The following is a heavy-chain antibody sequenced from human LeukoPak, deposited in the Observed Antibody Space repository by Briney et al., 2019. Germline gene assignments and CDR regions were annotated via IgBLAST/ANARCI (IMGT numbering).Heavy chain of an antibody. J-gene: IGHJ5*02. Sequence: PGGSLRLSCAASGFTFSSYGMSWVRQAPGKGLEWVSAISGSGGSTYYADSAKGRFTISRDNSKNTLYLQMNSLRAEDTAVYYCAKDDHTGIAAAGTGFDPWGQGTLVTVSS. D-gene: IGHD6-13*01. CDR1: GFTFSSYG. CDR2: ISGSGGST. CDR3: AKDDHTGIAAAGTGFDP. V-gene: IGHV3-23*01.